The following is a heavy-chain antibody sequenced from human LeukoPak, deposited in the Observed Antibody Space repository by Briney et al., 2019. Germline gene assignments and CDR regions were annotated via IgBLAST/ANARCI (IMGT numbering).Heavy chain of an antibody. Sequence: GASVKVSCKASGYTFTGYYMHWVRQAPGQGLEWMGWINPNSGGTNYAQKFQGRVTMTRDTSISTAYMELSRLRSDDTAVYYCARGPLGSSGWGYYYGMDVWGQGTTVTVSS. J-gene: IGHJ6*02. CDR2: INPNSGGT. CDR1: GYTFTGYY. V-gene: IGHV1-2*02. CDR3: ARGPLGSSGWGYYYGMDV. D-gene: IGHD6-19*01.